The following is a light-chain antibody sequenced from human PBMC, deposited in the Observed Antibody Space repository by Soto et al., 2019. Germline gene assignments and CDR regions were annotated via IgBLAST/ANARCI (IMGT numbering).Light chain of an antibody. Sequence: SYELTQPPSVSVSPGQTATISCAADELPKQYAYWYQQKPGQAPVVVIYKDKERPSGIPERLSGSNSGTTVTLTISGVEAGDEADYYCQSVDSSGGYYVVFGGGTKLTVL. J-gene: IGLJ2*01. CDR1: ELPKQY. CDR2: KDK. V-gene: IGLV3-25*02. CDR3: QSVDSSGGYYVV.